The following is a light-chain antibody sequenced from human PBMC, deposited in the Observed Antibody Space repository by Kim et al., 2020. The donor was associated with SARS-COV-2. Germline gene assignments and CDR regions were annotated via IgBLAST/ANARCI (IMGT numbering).Light chain of an antibody. J-gene: IGKJ4*01. Sequence: VSPGKDTTLTCAASQGVRTNLAWYQKKPGQPPRLLIHGASTRARGVPARFSGSGSGTEFTLTTTGLQSEDFAIYYCQQNNYWPPLTFGGGTKLEI. CDR3: QQNNYWPPLT. V-gene: IGKV3-15*01. CDR2: GAS. CDR1: QGVRTN.